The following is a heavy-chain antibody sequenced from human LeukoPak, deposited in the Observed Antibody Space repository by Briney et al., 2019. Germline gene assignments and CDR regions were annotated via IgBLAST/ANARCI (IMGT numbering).Heavy chain of an antibody. Sequence: PSETLSLTCTVSGGSISSGSYYWNWIRQPAGKGLEWIGRIYTSGSTNYNPSLKSRVTISVDTSKNQFSLKLSSVTAADTAVYYCARLTRDYYYDSSGYYYYMDVWGKGTTVTISS. CDR3: ARLTRDYYYDSSGYYYYMDV. CDR2: IYTSGST. CDR1: GGSISSGSYY. V-gene: IGHV4-61*02. D-gene: IGHD3-22*01. J-gene: IGHJ6*03.